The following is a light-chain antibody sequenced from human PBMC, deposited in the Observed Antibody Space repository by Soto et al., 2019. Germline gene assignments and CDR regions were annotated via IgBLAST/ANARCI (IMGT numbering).Light chain of an antibody. CDR2: RNN. J-gene: IGLJ2*01. CDR1: TSNIGNNY. CDR3: SSYTSSSTLL. Sequence: QSVLTQPPSASGTPGQRVSISCSGGTSNIGNNYGYWYQQLPGTAPKLLIYRNNQRPSGVPDRFSGSKSGTSASLAISGLRSEDEADYYCSSYTSSSTLLFGGGTKLTVL. V-gene: IGLV1-47*01.